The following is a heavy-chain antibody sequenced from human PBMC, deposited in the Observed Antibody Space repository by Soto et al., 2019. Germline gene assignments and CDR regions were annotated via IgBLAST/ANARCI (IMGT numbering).Heavy chain of an antibody. CDR2: INHSGST. J-gene: IGHJ4*02. CDR3: ATSGPRGYSYGYVY. Sequence: PSETLSLTCAVYGGSFSGYYWSWIRQPPGKGLEWIGEINHSGSTNYNPSLKSRVTISVDTSKNQFSLKLSSVTAADTAVYYCATSGPRGYSYGYVYWGQGTLVTVSS. D-gene: IGHD5-18*01. V-gene: IGHV4-34*01. CDR1: GGSFSGYY.